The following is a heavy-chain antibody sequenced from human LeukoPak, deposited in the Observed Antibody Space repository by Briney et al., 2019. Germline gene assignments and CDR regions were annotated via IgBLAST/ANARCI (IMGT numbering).Heavy chain of an antibody. V-gene: IGHV4-59*01. D-gene: IGHD1-1*01. CDR3: ARGGASGTTRAGYYNYYGMDV. Sequence: SETLSLTCIVSGGSISSYYWSWIRQPPAKGLEGIGYIYYIGNTKYNPSLKSRVTISVYTSTNQFSLKLSSVPAADTAVYYCARGGASGTTRAGYYNYYGMDVWGKGTTVTVSS. J-gene: IGHJ6*04. CDR1: GGSISSYY. CDR2: IYYIGNT.